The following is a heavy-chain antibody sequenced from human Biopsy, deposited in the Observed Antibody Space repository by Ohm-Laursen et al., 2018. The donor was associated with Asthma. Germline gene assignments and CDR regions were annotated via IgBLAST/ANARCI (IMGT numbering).Heavy chain of an antibody. J-gene: IGHJ3*02. D-gene: IGHD1-1*01. V-gene: IGHV3-30*01. CDR2: ISKDASTQ. CDR3: VRDGTDDAFDI. CDR1: GFSFSNFA. Sequence: SLRLSCSASGFSFSNFAIHWVRQAPGKGLEWVGVISKDASTQDYADSVKGRFTMARDNSKNTLDLRMNSLREEDTAVYYCVRDGTDDAFDIWGQGQWSASLQ.